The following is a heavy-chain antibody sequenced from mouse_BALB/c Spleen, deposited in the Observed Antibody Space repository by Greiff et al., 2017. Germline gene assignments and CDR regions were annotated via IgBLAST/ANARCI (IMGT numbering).Heavy chain of an antibody. CDR3: ARLGNYDAMDY. CDR2: INPYNDGT. CDR1: GYTFTSYV. D-gene: IGHD2-1*01. J-gene: IGHJ4*01. Sequence: VQLKESGPELVKPGASVKMSCKASGYTFTSYVMYWVKQKPGQGLEWIGYINPYNDGTKYNEKFKGKATLTSDKSSSTAYMELSSLTSEDSSVYYCARLGNYDAMDYWGQGTSVTVSS. V-gene: IGHV1-14*01.